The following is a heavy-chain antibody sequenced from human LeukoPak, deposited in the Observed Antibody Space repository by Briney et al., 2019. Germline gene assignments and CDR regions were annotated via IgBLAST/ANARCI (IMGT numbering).Heavy chain of an antibody. Sequence: PSETLSLTCTVSGGSISSYYWSWIRQPPGKGLEWIGYIYYSGSTNYNPSLKSRVTISVDTSKNQFSLKLSSVTAADTAVYYCARDYGLDNWFDPWGQGTLVTVSS. CDR1: GGSISSYY. CDR3: ARDYGLDNWFDP. V-gene: IGHV4-59*01. CDR2: IYYSGST. D-gene: IGHD3-10*01. J-gene: IGHJ5*02.